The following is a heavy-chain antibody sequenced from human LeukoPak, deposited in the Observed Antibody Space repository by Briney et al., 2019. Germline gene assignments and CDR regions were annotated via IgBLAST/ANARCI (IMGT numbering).Heavy chain of an antibody. D-gene: IGHD4/OR15-4a*01. Sequence: GGSLRLSCAASGFTFRTYTMNWVPHAPGKGLEWGSSITSSSSYIYYTDSLKGRFTISRDGAKISLYLQMSSLRAEDTALYYCARASGDYSEGMDVWGRGTTVTVSS. CDR3: ARASGDYSEGMDV. CDR1: GFTFRTYT. J-gene: IGHJ6*02. V-gene: IGHV3-21*01. CDR2: ITSSSSYI.